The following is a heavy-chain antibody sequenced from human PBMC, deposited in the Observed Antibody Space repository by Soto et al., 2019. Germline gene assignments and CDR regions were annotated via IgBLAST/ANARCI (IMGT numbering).Heavy chain of an antibody. D-gene: IGHD6-13*01. CDR2: IYYSGST. CDR3: ARMSRGAAAAFDD. Sequence: PSETLSLTCTVSGGSISSGGYYWSWIRQHPGKGLEWIGYIYYSGSTYYNPSLKSRVTISVDTSKNQFSLKLSSVTAADTAVYYCARMSRGAAAAFDDWCQGTLVTVSS. CDR1: GGSISSGGYY. J-gene: IGHJ4*02. V-gene: IGHV4-31*03.